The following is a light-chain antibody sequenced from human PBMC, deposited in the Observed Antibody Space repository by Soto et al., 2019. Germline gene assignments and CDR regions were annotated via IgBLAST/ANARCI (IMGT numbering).Light chain of an antibody. J-gene: IGKJ1*01. CDR3: QQYGSSGT. CDR2: GAS. CDR1: QSVSNNY. Sequence: EIVLTPPPGTLSLSPGERATLSCRASQSVSNNYLAWYQQNPGQAPRLLIYGASNRATGIPDRFSGSGSGTDFTLTISRLEPEDFAVYYCQQYGSSGTFGQGTKVDSK. V-gene: IGKV3-20*01.